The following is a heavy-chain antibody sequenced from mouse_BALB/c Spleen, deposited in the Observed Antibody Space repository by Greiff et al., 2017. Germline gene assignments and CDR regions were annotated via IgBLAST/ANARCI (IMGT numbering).Heavy chain of an antibody. CDR1: GFSLTGYG. D-gene: IGHD2-3*01. Sequence: VQVVESGPGLVAPSQSLSITCTVSGFSLTGYGVNWVRQPPGKGLEWLGMIWGDGSTDYNSALKSRLSISKDNSKSQVFLKMNSLQTDDTARYYCARDHDGYYDWFAYWGQGTLVTVSA. V-gene: IGHV2-6-7*01. CDR2: IWGDGST. CDR3: ARDHDGYYDWFAY. J-gene: IGHJ3*01.